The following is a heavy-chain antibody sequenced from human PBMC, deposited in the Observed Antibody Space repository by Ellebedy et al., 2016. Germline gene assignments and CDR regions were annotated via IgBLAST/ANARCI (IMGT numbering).Heavy chain of an antibody. J-gene: IGHJ4*02. Sequence: GESLKISCAASGFTFTSFWMTWVRQAPGKGLEWVANINQDGSESNYLDSVKGRFTISRDNAKNSLYLQMNSLRAEDTAVYYCARTGIDNWGQGTLVTVSS. CDR3: ARTGIDN. CDR2: INQDGSES. V-gene: IGHV3-7*01. CDR1: GFTFTSFW. D-gene: IGHD6-13*01.